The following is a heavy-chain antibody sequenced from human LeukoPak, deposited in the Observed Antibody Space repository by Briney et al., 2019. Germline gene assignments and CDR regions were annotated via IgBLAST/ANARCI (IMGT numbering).Heavy chain of an antibody. J-gene: IGHJ5*01. CDR1: GGSFNGYY. V-gene: IGHV4-34*01. CDR3: ARASGSDFIYDS. Sequence: SETLSLTCAVYGGSFNGYYWTWIRQPPGKGLEWIGKINHSGNTNNNPSLQSRVTLSVDTSKNQFSLRLSFVTAADTAVYYCARASGSDFIYDSWGHGTLVTVSS. D-gene: IGHD3-22*01. CDR2: INHSGNT.